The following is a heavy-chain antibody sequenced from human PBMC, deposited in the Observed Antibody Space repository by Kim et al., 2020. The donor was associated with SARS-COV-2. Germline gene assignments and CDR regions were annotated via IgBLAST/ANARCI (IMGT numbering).Heavy chain of an antibody. D-gene: IGHD6-13*01. CDR1: GGTFSSYA. CDR3: ARAEPVSSSSAKPIDY. CDR2: IIPIFGTA. Sequence: SVKVSCKASGGTFSSYAISWVRQAPGQGLEWMGGIIPIFGTANYAQKFQGRVTITADESTSTAYMELSSLRSEDTAVYYCARAEPVSSSSAKPIDYWGQGTLVTVSS. J-gene: IGHJ4*02. V-gene: IGHV1-69*13.